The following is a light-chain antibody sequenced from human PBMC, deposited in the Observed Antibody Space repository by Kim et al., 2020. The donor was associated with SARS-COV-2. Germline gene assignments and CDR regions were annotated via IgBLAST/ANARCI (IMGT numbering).Light chain of an antibody. Sequence: SYELTQPPSVSVSPGQTVSITCSGDKLGEKYSCWYQQKSGQSPVLVIYQDIKRPSGIPERFSGSTSGNTATLTIGGTQAVDEADYYCQAWDSGTVVFGGGTQLTVL. V-gene: IGLV3-1*01. CDR2: QDI. CDR3: QAWDSGTVV. J-gene: IGLJ2*01. CDR1: KLGEKY.